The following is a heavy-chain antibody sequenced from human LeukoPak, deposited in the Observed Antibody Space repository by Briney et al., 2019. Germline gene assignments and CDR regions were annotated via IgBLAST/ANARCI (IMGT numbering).Heavy chain of an antibody. CDR2: MNPNSGNT. J-gene: IGHJ6*02. CDR1: GYTFTSYD. Sequence: ASVKVSCKASGYTFTSYDINWVRQSTGQGLEWMGCMNPNSGNTGYAQKFQGRVTMTRNTSISTAYMELSSLRSEDTAVYYCARVKSRAIAVAGYYGMDVWGQGTTVTVSS. V-gene: IGHV1-8*01. D-gene: IGHD6-19*01. CDR3: ARVKSRAIAVAGYYGMDV.